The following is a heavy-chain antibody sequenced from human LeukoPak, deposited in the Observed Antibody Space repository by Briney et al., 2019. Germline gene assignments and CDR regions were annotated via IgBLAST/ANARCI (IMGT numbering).Heavy chain of an antibody. CDR1: GFTFSSYG. J-gene: IGHJ3*02. CDR3: AKGIRRSYSRGAFDI. Sequence: PGRSLRLSCAASGFTFSSYGMHWVRQAPGKGLEWVAVISYDGSNKYYADSVKGRFTISRDNSKNTLYLQMNSLRAEDTAVYYCAKGIRRSYSRGAFDIWGQGTMVTVSS. D-gene: IGHD1-26*01. V-gene: IGHV3-30*18. CDR2: ISYDGSNK.